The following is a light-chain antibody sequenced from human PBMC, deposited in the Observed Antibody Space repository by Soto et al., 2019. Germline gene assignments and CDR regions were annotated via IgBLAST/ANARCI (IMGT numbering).Light chain of an antibody. CDR2: DAS. CDR3: QQRSNWPPRIT. CDR1: QSVSSY. V-gene: IGKV3-11*01. J-gene: IGKJ5*01. Sequence: EIVLTQSPATLSLSPGERATLSCRASQSVSSYLAWYQQKTCQSPRLLIDDASNRATVIPARFSCSGSGTDFTLTISSLEPEDFAVYYCQQRSNWPPRITFGQGTRLEIK.